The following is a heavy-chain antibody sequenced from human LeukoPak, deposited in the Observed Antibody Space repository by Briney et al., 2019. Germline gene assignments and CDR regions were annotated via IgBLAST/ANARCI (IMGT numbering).Heavy chain of an antibody. V-gene: IGHV1-2*02. CDR1: GYTFTGYY. Sequence: ASVKVSCKASGYTFTGYYMHWVRQAPGRGLEWMGWINPNSGGTNYAQKFQGRVTMTRDTSISTAYMELSRLRSDDTAVYYCARGEDTYYYGSGTSYYYYYGMDVWGQGTTVTVSS. J-gene: IGHJ6*02. CDR2: INPNSGGT. CDR3: ARGEDTYYYGSGTSYYYYYGMDV. D-gene: IGHD3-10*01.